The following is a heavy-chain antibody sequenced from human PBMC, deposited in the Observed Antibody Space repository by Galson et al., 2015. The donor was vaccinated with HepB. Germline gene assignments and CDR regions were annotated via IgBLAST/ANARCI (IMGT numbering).Heavy chain of an antibody. CDR1: GFSLSTSGMR. CDR2: IDWDDDK. D-gene: IGHD2-15*01. J-gene: IGHJ4*02. V-gene: IGHV2-70*04. Sequence: PALVKPTQTLTLTCTFSGFSLSTSGMRVSWIRQPPGKALEWLARIDWDDDKFYSTSLKTRLTISKDTSENQVVLTMTNMDPVDTATYYCGTGAATIDYWGQGTLVTVSS. CDR3: GTGAATIDY.